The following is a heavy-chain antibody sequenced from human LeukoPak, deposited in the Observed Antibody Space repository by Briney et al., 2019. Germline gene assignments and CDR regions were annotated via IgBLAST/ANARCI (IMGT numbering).Heavy chain of an antibody. D-gene: IGHD4-11*01. Sequence: GGSLRLSCAASGFTFSSYGMHWVRQAPGKGLEWVAFVRYDGSNKYYADSVKGRFTISRDNSKNTLYLQMNSLRAEDTAVYYCAFESMTTVTFHYWGQGTPVTVSS. V-gene: IGHV3-30*02. CDR1: GFTFSSYG. J-gene: IGHJ4*02. CDR3: AFESMTTVTFHY. CDR2: VRYDGSNK.